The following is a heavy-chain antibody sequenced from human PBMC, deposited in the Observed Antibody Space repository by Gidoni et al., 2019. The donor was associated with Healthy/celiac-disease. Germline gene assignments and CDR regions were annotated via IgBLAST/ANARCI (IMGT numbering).Heavy chain of an antibody. CDR2: ISGSGGST. Sequence: EVQLLESGGGVVQPGGSLRLSCAASGVTFSSYAMSWVRQAPGKGLEWVSAISGSGGSTYYADSVKGRFTISRDNSKNTLYLQMNSLRAEDTAVYYCAKDGKHRITGDFDYWGQGTLVTVSS. D-gene: IGHD1-20*01. CDR1: GVTFSSYA. CDR3: AKDGKHRITGDFDY. V-gene: IGHV3-23*01. J-gene: IGHJ4*02.